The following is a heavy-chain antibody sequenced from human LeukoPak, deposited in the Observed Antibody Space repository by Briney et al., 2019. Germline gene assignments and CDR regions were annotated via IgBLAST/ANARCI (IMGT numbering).Heavy chain of an antibody. CDR1: GFTFSSYAM. V-gene: IGHV4-4*02. D-gene: IGHD1-26*01. CDR2: VSLTGET. J-gene: IGHJ4*02. Sequence: GSLRLSCAASGFTFSSYAMSWVRQAPGKGLEWIGEVSLTGETNYNPSLNGRVTMSLDGSRNQLSLTLTSVTAAGTAIYYCSRESGAFCPFGYWGQGTLVIVPP. CDR3: SRESGAFCPFGY.